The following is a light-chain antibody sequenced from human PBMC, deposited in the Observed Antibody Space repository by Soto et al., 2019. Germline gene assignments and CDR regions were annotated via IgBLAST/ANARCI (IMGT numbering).Light chain of an antibody. V-gene: IGLV3-1*01. Sequence: SYELTQPPSVSVSPGQTASITCSGDRLGDKYVCWSQQKPGQSPVVVMYQDNQRPSGIPERFSGSNSGNTATLTISGTQAVDEADYYCQAWDSTTYLVFGGGTKVTVL. J-gene: IGLJ3*02. CDR3: QAWDSTTYLV. CDR1: RLGDKY. CDR2: QDN.